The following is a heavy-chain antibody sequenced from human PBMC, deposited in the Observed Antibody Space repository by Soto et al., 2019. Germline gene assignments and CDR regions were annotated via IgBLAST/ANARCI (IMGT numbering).Heavy chain of an antibody. J-gene: IGHJ5*02. Sequence: SETLPLTCGVSGGTVASSHWWSWVRQSPGRGLEWIGNVYHTGDTNFNPSLQSRVTFSVDKSNNQFSLRLTSVTAADTAVYFCAREIVTAGGNNYFDPWGPGTLVTVSS. V-gene: IGHV4-4*02. D-gene: IGHD2-21*02. CDR2: VYHTGDT. CDR1: GGTVASSHW. CDR3: AREIVTAGGNNYFDP.